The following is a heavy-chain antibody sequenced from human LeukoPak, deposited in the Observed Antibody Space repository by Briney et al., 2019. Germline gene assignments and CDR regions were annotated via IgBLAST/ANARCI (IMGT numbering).Heavy chain of an antibody. D-gene: IGHD1-26*01. V-gene: IGHV4-61*02. Sequence: SQTLSLTCTVSGGSISSGSYYWSWIRQPAGKGLEWIGRIYTSGSTNYNPSLKSRVTISVDTSKNQFSLKLSSVTAADTAVYYCARYELGGSYLLHYFDYWGQGTLVTVSS. CDR2: IYTSGST. CDR3: ARYELGGSYLLHYFDY. J-gene: IGHJ4*02. CDR1: GGSISSGSYY.